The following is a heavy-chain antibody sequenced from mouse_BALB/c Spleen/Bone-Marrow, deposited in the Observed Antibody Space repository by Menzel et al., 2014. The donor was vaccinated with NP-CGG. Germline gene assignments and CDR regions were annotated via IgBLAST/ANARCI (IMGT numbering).Heavy chain of an antibody. Sequence: EVQLVESGGGLVQPGGSLRLSCATSGFIFTDYYMNWVRQPPGKGLEWLGFIRNKANGYTTEYSASVKSRFTISRDNSQNILYLQMNTLRVDDSATYYCARDKGRVFFDYWGQSTTLTVSS. CDR1: GFIFTDYY. CDR2: IRNKANGYTT. V-gene: IGHV7-3*02. J-gene: IGHJ2*01. CDR3: ARDKGRVFFDY.